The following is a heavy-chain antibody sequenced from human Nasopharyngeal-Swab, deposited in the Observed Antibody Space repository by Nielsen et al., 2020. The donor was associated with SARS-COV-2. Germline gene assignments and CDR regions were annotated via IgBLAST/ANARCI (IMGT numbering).Heavy chain of an antibody. Sequence: WIRQPPGKALEWLAVIFWDDDKWHSPSLEGRLTITKDTTKNQVVLRMTNVDPVDTGTYYCARVDVSGFYYYGLDVWGQGTTVTVSS. CDR2: IFWDDDK. J-gene: IGHJ6*02. V-gene: IGHV2-5*02. D-gene: IGHD5-12*01. CDR3: ARVDVSGFYYYGLDV.